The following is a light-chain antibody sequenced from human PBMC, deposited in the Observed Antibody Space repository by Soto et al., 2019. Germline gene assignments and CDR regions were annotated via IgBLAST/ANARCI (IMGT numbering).Light chain of an antibody. Sequence: QSALTQAASVSGSPGQSITISCTGTSSDVGSYNLVSWYQQHPGKAPKLMIYEVSKRPSGLSNRFSGSKSGNTASLTISGLQAEDEADYYCCSYACSRTPLSFGTGTKLTVL. CDR3: CSYACSRTPLS. J-gene: IGLJ1*01. CDR1: SSDVGSYNL. V-gene: IGLV2-23*02. CDR2: EVS.